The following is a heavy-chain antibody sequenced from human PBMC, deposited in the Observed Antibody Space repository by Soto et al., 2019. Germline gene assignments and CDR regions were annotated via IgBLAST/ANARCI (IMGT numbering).Heavy chain of an antibody. CDR2: VRNKANSYTT. J-gene: IGHJ4*02. D-gene: IGHD3-10*01. CDR1: GFTFSDHY. CDR3: ICLRKSSGY. Sequence: EVQLVESGGGLVQPGGSLRLSCVASGFTFSDHYMDWVRQAPGRGLEWVGRVRNKANSYTTEYAASVKGRFTISRDDSKNSLYLQMNSLKTEDTAVCYCICLRKSSGYWGQGTLVTVSS. V-gene: IGHV3-72*01.